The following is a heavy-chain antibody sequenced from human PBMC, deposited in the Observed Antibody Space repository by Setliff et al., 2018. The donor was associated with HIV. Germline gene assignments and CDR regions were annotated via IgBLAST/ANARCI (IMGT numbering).Heavy chain of an antibody. CDR1: GFTFRTFA. D-gene: IGHD3-3*01. J-gene: IGHJ4*02. CDR2: IPYGGSRT. CDR3: TANLLQFLGDY. Sequence: GGSLRLSCVASGFTFRTFAMHWVRKAPGKGLEWVSVIPYGGSRTYYADSVTGRFTVSRDNAKNSLYLQVNSLRAEDTAVYYCTANLLQFLGDYWGLGSLVTVSS. V-gene: IGHV3-30*07.